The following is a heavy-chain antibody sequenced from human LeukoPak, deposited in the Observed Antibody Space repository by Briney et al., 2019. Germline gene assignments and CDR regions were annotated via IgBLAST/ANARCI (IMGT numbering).Heavy chain of an antibody. J-gene: IGHJ4*02. V-gene: IGHV3-7*01. CDR2: IKQDGSEK. D-gene: IGHD1-26*01. CDR1: GFTFSSYW. CDR3: ASRPGGATTYFDY. Sequence: PGGSLRLSCAASGFTFSSYWMSWVRQAPGKGLEWVANIKQDGSEKYYVDSVKGRFTISRDNAKNSLYLQMNSLRAEDTAVYYCASRPGGATTYFDYWGQGTLVTVSS.